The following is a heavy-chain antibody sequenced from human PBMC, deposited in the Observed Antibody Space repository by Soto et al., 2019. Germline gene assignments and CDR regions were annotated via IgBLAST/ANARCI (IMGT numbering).Heavy chain of an antibody. J-gene: IGHJ4*02. CDR1: GGSFSDYY. Sequence: QVQLQQWGAGLLKPSETLSLTCAVYGGSFSDYYWSWIRQPPGKGLEWIGEINHSGSTNCNPSLKSRVTISVDTSKYQFSLKLSSVTAADTAEYYCARAAPRYCSGGSCYSGRYYWGQGTLVTVSS. CDR3: ARAAPRYCSGGSCYSGRYY. CDR2: INHSGST. D-gene: IGHD2-15*01. V-gene: IGHV4-34*01.